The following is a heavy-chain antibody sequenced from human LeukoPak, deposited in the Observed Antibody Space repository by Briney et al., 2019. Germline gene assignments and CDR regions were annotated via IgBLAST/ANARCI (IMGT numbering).Heavy chain of an antibody. CDR2: MNPNSDNT. J-gene: IGHJ4*02. Sequence: ASVKVSCKASGYTFTNYDINWVRQATGQGLEWMGWMNPNSDNTGYAQKFQGRVTITRNTSISTAYMELSSLRSEDTAVYYCARGFRDYFDYWGQGTLVTVSS. CDR3: ARGFRDYFDY. CDR1: GYTFTNYD. V-gene: IGHV1-8*03.